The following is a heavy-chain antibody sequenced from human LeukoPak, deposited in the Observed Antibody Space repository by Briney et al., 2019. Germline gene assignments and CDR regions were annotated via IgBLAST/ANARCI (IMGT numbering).Heavy chain of an antibody. CDR3: AKVVDSSSWLFYNAFDI. CDR2: ISGSGGST. Sequence: PGGSLRLSCAASGFTFSSYAMNWVRQAPGKGLEWVSTISGSGGSTYYADSVKGRFTISRDNSKNTLFLQMNGLRVEDTAVYYCAKVVDSSSWLFYNAFDIWGQGTMVSVSS. D-gene: IGHD6-13*01. V-gene: IGHV3-23*01. J-gene: IGHJ3*02. CDR1: GFTFSSYA.